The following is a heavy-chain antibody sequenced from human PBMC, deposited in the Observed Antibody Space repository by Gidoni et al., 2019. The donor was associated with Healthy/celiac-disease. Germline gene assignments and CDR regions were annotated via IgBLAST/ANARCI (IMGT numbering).Heavy chain of an antibody. Sequence: QVQLVESGGGVVQPGRSLRLSCAASGFTFSSYGMHWVRQAPGKGLEWVAVISYDGCNKYYADSVKGRFTISRDNSKNTLYLQMNSLRAEDTAVYYCAKDQLPIRNWGQGTLVTVSS. D-gene: IGHD5-12*01. CDR2: ISYDGCNK. CDR3: AKDQLPIRN. CDR1: GFTFSSYG. V-gene: IGHV3-30*18. J-gene: IGHJ4*02.